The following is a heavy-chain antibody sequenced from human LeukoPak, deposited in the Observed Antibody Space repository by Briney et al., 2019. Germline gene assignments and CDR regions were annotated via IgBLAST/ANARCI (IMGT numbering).Heavy chain of an antibody. V-gene: IGHV3-7*04. CDR2: IKQDGSQK. Sequence: GGSLRLSCAASGFSFSGHWMSWVRQAPGKGLEWVANIKQDGSQKYYVDSLKGRFTISRDNAKNSLDLQMNSLRAEETAIYYCAKDGGANYFDYWGQGTLVTVSS. D-gene: IGHD3-10*01. CDR3: AKDGGANYFDY. J-gene: IGHJ4*02. CDR1: GFSFSGHW.